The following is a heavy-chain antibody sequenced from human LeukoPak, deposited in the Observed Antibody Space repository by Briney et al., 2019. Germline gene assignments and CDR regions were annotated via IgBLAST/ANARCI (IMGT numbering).Heavy chain of an antibody. Sequence: ASVKVSCKASGYTFTSYYMHWVRQAPGQGLEWMGIINPSGGSTSYTEKFQGRVTMTRDTSTSTVYMELSSLRSEDTAVYYCARDYGDYSTPPDYWGQGTLVTVS. CDR3: ARDYGDYSTPPDY. CDR1: GYTFTSYY. D-gene: IGHD4-17*01. CDR2: INPSGGST. J-gene: IGHJ4*02. V-gene: IGHV1-46*01.